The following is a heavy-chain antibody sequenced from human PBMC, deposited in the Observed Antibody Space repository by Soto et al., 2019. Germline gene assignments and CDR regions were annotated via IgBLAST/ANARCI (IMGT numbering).Heavy chain of an antibody. CDR3: ARERSGGTGWFGP. J-gene: IGHJ5*02. V-gene: IGHV1-8*01. CDR2: MNPNSGNT. Sequence: QVQLVQSGAEVKKPGASVKVSCKASGYTFTSYDINWVRQATGQGLEWMGWMNPNSGNTGYAQKLQGRVTMTRNTSTSTTYMELSSLRSEDKAVYSCARERSGGTGWFGPWGQGTLVTVSP. CDR1: GYTFTSYD. D-gene: IGHD6-13*01.